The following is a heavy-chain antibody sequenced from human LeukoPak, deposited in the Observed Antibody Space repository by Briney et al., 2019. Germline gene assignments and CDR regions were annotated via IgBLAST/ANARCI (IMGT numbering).Heavy chain of an antibody. Sequence: ASVKVSCKASGGTFSSYASSWVRQAPGQGLEWMGGIIPIFGTANYAQKLQGRVTMTTDTSTSTAYMELRSLRSDDTAVYYCARDGSSWSLYYYYMDVWGKGTTVTVSS. J-gene: IGHJ6*03. CDR3: ARDGSSWSLYYYYMDV. CDR1: GGTFSSYA. V-gene: IGHV1-69*05. D-gene: IGHD6-13*01. CDR2: IIPIFGTA.